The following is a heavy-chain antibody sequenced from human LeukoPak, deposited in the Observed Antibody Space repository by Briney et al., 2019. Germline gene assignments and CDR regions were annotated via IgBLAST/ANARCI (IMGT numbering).Heavy chain of an antibody. Sequence: GGSLRLSCAASGFTFSSYSMNWVRQAPGKGLEWVSSISSSSSYIYYADSVKGRFTISRDNAKNSLYLQMNSLRAEDTAVYYCASGGQYYYYGMDVWGQGTTVTVSS. CDR2: ISSSSSYI. D-gene: IGHD3-16*01. CDR3: ASGGQYYYYGMDV. J-gene: IGHJ6*02. CDR1: GFTFSSYS. V-gene: IGHV3-21*01.